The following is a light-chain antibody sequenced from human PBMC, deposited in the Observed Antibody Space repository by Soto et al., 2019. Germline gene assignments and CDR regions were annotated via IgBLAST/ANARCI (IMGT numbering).Light chain of an antibody. Sequence: EIVMTQSPATLSVSPGERATLSCRASQSVSSNLAWYQQKPGQAPRLRIYGASTRATGIPARFSGSGSGTEFPLTIRSLQSEDFEVYYCQQYNNWPPWTFGQGTKVEIK. CDR1: QSVSSN. CDR3: QQYNNWPPWT. J-gene: IGKJ1*01. CDR2: GAS. V-gene: IGKV3-15*01.